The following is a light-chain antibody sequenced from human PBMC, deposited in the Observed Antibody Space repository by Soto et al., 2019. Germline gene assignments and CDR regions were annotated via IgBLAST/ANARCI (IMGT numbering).Light chain of an antibody. V-gene: IGKV1-39*01. CDR2: GAS. CDR3: QPSNSTRTT. J-gene: IGKJ5*01. CDR1: QAVSSY. Sequence: DIQMTQSPSSLSASVGDRVTMTCRAGQAVSSYLNWYQHKPGTAPRLLVYGASRMHGGVPSRFSVSGSGTDFTFTISALQPVYVATSYCQPSNSTRTTFGKGTRV.